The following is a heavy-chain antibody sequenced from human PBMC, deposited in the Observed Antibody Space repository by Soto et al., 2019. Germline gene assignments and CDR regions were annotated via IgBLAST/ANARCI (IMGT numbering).Heavy chain of an antibody. V-gene: IGHV4-39*01. J-gene: IGHJ4*02. D-gene: IGHD6-25*01. CDR1: RGSISSGTNY. CDR3: ARHEAGWYFDS. CDR2: IYYSGST. Sequence: QLQLQESGPGLVKPSETLSLTCTVSRGSISSGTNYWAWIRQLPGKGLEWIANIYYSGSTFYNPSLKSRVTISLDTSKNQFSLKLRSVTAADTAVYYCARHEAGWYFDSWGQGTLVTVSS.